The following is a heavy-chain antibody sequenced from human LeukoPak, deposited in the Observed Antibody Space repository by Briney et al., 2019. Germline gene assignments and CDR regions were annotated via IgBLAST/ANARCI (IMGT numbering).Heavy chain of an antibody. CDR3: ARGGLLFRYYMDV. J-gene: IGHJ6*03. V-gene: IGHV3-30*03. CDR2: ISYDGSNK. CDR1: GFTFSSYG. D-gene: IGHD3-3*01. Sequence: GRSLRLSCAASGFTFSSYGMHWVRQAPGKGLEWVAVISYDGSNKYYADSVKGRFTISRDNAKNTLYLQMNSLRAEDTAVYYCARGGLLFRYYMDVWGKGTTVTVSS.